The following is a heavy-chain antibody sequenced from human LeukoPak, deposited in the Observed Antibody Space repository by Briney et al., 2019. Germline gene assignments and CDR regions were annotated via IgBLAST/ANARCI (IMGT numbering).Heavy chain of an antibody. CDR1: GDSVASSY. V-gene: IGHV4-59*08. J-gene: IGHJ4*02. D-gene: IGHD2-15*01. CDR3: ARLDCVLEGCYNH. CDR2: VSADGTT. Sequence: SETLSLTCSVSGDSVASSYWNWIRQPPGKGLEWIGYVSADGTTNYSPSLRSRLIMSVDTAKNDISLILMSVTAADTAVYYCARLDCVLEGCYNHWGRGTLVTVAS.